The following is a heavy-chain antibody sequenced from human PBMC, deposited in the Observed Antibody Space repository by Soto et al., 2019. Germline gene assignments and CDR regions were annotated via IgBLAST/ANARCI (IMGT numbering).Heavy chain of an antibody. D-gene: IGHD6-19*01. CDR3: ARELHQGTAVAGPMGFGYYYYYMDV. CDR1: GGTFSSYT. Sequence: QVQLVQSGAEVKKPGSSVKVSCKASGGTFSSYTISWVRQAPGQGLEWMGRIIPILGIANYAQKFQGRVTITADKSTSTAYMELSSLRSEVTAVYYCARELHQGTAVAGPMGFGYYYYYMDVWGKGTTVTVSS. CDR2: IIPILGIA. V-gene: IGHV1-69*08. J-gene: IGHJ6*03.